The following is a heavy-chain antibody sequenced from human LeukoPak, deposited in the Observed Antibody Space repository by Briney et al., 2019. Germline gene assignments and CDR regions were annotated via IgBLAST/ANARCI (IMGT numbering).Heavy chain of an antibody. V-gene: IGHV3-7*01. Sequence: PGGSLRLSCAASGFTFSSYWMSWVRQAPGKGLEWVANIKQDGSEKYYVDSVKGRFTISRDNAKNSLYLQMNSLRAEDTAVYYCARQEEMATITPYYFDYWGQETLVTVSS. J-gene: IGHJ4*02. D-gene: IGHD5-24*01. CDR1: GFTFSSYW. CDR3: ARQEEMATITPYYFDY. CDR2: IKQDGSEK.